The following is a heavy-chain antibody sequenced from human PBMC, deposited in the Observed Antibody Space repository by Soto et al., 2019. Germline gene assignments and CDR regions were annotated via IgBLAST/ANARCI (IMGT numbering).Heavy chain of an antibody. J-gene: IGHJ4*02. CDR3: SSVADYYDFHY. V-gene: IGHV3-73*02. CDR1: GFTFSGSA. D-gene: IGHD3-22*01. Sequence: EVQLVEAGGGLVQPGESLKLSCAASGFTFSGSAVHWVRQASGKGLEWVGRIRSTVNNYATAYAASVVGRITVSRDDSKNTAYLQMNSLKTEDTAVYYCSSVADYYDFHYWGQGILVTVSS. CDR2: IRSTVNNYAT.